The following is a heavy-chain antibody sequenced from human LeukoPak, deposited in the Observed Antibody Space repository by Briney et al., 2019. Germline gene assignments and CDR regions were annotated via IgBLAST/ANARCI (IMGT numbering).Heavy chain of an antibody. Sequence: PGGSLRLSCAASGFTFSSYAMSWVRQAPGKGLEWVSAISGSGGSTYYADSVKGRFTISRDNSKNTLYLQMNSLRAEDTAVYYCAKGEYSYGYGVSSFDYWGQGTLVTVSS. J-gene: IGHJ4*02. D-gene: IGHD5-18*01. CDR3: AKGEYSYGYGVSSFDY. CDR1: GFTFSSYA. CDR2: ISGSGGST. V-gene: IGHV3-23*01.